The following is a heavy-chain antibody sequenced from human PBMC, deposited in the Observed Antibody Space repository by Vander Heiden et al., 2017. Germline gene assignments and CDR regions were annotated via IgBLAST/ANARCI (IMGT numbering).Heavy chain of an antibody. Sequence: EVQLLESGGGLVQPGGSLSLSCSASGFTFSSYAMSWVRQAPGKGLEWVSAISGSGGSTYYADSVKGRFTISRDNSKNTLYLQMNSLRAEDTAVYYCASQRRDGYNSVYFDYWGQGTLVTVSS. CDR1: GFTFSSYA. J-gene: IGHJ4*02. CDR3: ASQRRDGYNSVYFDY. CDR2: ISGSGGST. V-gene: IGHV3-23*01. D-gene: IGHD5-12*01.